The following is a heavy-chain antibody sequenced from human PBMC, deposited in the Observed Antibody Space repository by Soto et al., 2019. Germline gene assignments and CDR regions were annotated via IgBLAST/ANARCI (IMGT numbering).Heavy chain of an antibody. CDR1: GFTFSSYS. CDR3: ARDEYYGAGSDYYYYYMDV. CDR2: ISSSSSTI. V-gene: IGHV3-48*02. Sequence: EVQLVESGGGLVQPGGSLRLSCAASGFTFSSYSMNWVRQAPGKGLEWVSYISSSSSTIYYADSVKGRFTISRDNAKNSLDLQMNSLRDEDTAVYYCARDEYYGAGSDYYYYYMDVWGKGTTVTVSS. J-gene: IGHJ6*03. D-gene: IGHD3-10*01.